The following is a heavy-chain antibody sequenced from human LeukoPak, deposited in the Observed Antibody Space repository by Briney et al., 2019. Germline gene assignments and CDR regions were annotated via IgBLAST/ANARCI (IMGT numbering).Heavy chain of an antibody. V-gene: IGHV3-7*01. Sequence: GGSLRLSCAASEFTFSRFWMTWVRQAPGKGLEWVAHIKEDGSEKYYVDSVKGRFIISRDNAKNSLYLQMNSLRAEDTAVYYCARSRWFGELKVYYYYYYMDVWGKGTTVTVSS. D-gene: IGHD3-10*01. CDR2: IKEDGSEK. CDR1: EFTFSRFW. J-gene: IGHJ6*03. CDR3: ARSRWFGELKVYYYYYYMDV.